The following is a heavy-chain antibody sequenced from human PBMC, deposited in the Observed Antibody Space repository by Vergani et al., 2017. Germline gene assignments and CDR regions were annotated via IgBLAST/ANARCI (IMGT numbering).Heavy chain of an antibody. Sequence: QLQLQESGPRLVKPSETLSLTCSLSGLSISNNNYYWGWIRQPPGKGLEWIGSIYDSRNNNYSPSLKSRVSISVGTSKNQFSLNLTSVTAADTAVYYCAGHLRRLARNDVFDIWGHGTLVTVSS. V-gene: IGHV4-39*01. D-gene: IGHD1-14*01. CDR1: GLSISNNNYY. CDR3: AGHLRRLARNDVFDI. CDR2: IYDSRNN. J-gene: IGHJ3*02.